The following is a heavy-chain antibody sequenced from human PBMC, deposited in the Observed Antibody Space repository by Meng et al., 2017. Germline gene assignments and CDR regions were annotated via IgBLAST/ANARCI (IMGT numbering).Heavy chain of an antibody. CDR1: GFTFSSYS. D-gene: IGHD6-19*01. V-gene: IGHV3-21*01. CDR2: ISSSSYI. CDR3: ARVASSGWFDY. Sequence: GESLKISCAASGFTFSSYSMNWVRQAPGKGLEWVSSISSSSYIYYADSVKGRFTISRDNAKNSLYLQMNSLRAEDTAVYYCARVASSGWFDYWGQGTLVTVSS. J-gene: IGHJ4*02.